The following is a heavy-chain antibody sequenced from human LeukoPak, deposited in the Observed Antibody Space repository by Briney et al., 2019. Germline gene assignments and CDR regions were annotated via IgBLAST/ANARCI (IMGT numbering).Heavy chain of an antibody. CDR1: GFTFSSYW. J-gene: IGHJ4*02. V-gene: IGHV3-74*01. Sequence: GGSLRLSCAASGFTFSSYWMHWVRQAPGKGLVWVSCINSDGSSTIYADSVKGRFTISRDNAKNTLYLQMNSLRAEDTAVYYCAREYCSSTSCYFDYWGQGTLVTVSS. D-gene: IGHD2-2*01. CDR2: INSDGSST. CDR3: AREYCSSTSCYFDY.